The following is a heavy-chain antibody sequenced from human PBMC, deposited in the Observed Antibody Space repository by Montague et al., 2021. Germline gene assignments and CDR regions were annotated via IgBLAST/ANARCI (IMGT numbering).Heavy chain of an antibody. CDR3: ARERDRYYYMDI. Sequence: SETLSLTCTVSRSLINSDYYWGWIRQPPGKGLEWMGSVSHGGRTYYNPPHKSRVTISVDTSNNHFSLKLSSVTAADTAMYYCARERDRYYYMDIWGKGTTITVSS. CDR2: VSHGGRT. CDR1: RSLINSDYY. J-gene: IGHJ6*03. V-gene: IGHV4-38-2*02.